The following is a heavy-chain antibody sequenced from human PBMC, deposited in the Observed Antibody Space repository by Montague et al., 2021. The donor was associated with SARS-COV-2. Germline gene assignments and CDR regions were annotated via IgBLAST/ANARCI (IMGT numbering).Heavy chain of an antibody. CDR3: ARGHLSVSMIVVVFTSASYYFDY. D-gene: IGHD3-22*01. CDR1: GGSFGDDH. J-gene: IGHJ4*02. V-gene: IGHV4-34*01. CDR2: IKQSGST. Sequence: SETLSLTCGVYGGSFGDDHWSWIRQPPGKGLEWIGVIKQSGSTNYNPSLKSRVTISVDTSRNQFSLKLTSVTAADTAVYFCARGHLSVSMIVVVFTSASYYFDYWGQGTLVTVS.